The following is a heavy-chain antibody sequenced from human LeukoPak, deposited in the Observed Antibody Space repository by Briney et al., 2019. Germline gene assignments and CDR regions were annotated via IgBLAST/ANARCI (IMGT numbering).Heavy chain of an antibody. CDR2: MNPNSGNT. CDR3: ARAASYSSSGKTRKNYYFDY. Sequence: ASVKVSCKASGYTFTSYDINWVRQATGQGLEWMGWMNPNSGNTGYAQKFQGRVTMTRNTSISTAYMELSSLRSEDTAVYYCARAASYSSSGKTRKNYYFDYWGQGTLVAVSS. CDR1: GYTFTSYD. D-gene: IGHD6-13*01. V-gene: IGHV1-8*01. J-gene: IGHJ4*02.